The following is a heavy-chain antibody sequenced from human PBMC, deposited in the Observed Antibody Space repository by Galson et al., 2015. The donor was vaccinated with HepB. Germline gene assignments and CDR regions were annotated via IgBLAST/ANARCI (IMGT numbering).Heavy chain of an antibody. V-gene: IGHV3-7*01. CDR3: AKDVPEYSYGWYYFDY. J-gene: IGHJ4*02. D-gene: IGHD5-18*01. CDR2: IKQDGSEK. CDR1: GFTFSSYW. Sequence: SLRLSCAASGFTFSSYWMSWVRQAPGKGLEWVANIKQDGSEKYYVDSVKGRFTISRDNSKNTLYLQMNSLRAEDTAVYYCAKDVPEYSYGWYYFDYWGQGTLVTVSS.